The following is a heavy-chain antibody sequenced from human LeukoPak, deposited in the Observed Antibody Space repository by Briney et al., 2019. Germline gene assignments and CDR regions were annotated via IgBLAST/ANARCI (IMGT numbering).Heavy chain of an antibody. J-gene: IGHJ2*01. CDR3: AIQPWGSGNNWYFDL. CDR1: GYTFTAYY. CDR2: INPNSGGT. D-gene: IGHD7-27*01. V-gene: IGHV1-2*02. Sequence: ASVKVSCKSAGYTFTAYYIHWVRQAPGQGHEWMGWINPNSGGTDYAQKFQGRVTMTRDTSISTAYVELSSLTSDDTAVYYCAIQPWGSGNNWYFDLWGRGTLVTVSS.